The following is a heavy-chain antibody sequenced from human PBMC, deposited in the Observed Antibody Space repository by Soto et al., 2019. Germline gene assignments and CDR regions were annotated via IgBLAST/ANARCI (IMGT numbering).Heavy chain of an antibody. CDR2: IDSDGSST. CDR1: GFTFSDYV. V-gene: IGHV3-74*01. CDR3: AKSNWFDP. Sequence: GGSLILSCAASGFTFSDYVMNWVRQAPGKGLVWVSRIDSDGSSTSYADSVKGRFTISRDNAKNTLYLQMNSLRAEDTAVYYCAKSNWFDPWGQGSLVTVSS. J-gene: IGHJ5*02.